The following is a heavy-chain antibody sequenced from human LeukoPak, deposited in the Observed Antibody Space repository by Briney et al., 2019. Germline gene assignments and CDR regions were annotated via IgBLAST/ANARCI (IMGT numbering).Heavy chain of an antibody. V-gene: IGHV4-61*02. J-gene: IGHJ4*02. CDR1: GDSISSGSYY. D-gene: IGHD2-15*01. Sequence: SETLSLTCTVSGDSISSGSYYWSWIRQPAGKGLEWIGRVYTSGSTNYNPSLKSRVTISLDTSKNQFSLNLSSVTAADTAVYYCARIPLPLGYCSGGSCYSNFDYWGQGTLVTVSS. CDR2: VYTSGST. CDR3: ARIPLPLGYCSGGSCYSNFDY.